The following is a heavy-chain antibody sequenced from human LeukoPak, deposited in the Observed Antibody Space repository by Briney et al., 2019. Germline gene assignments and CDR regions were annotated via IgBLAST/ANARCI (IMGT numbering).Heavy chain of an antibody. Sequence: PRASVKVSCKVSGYTLTELSMHWVRQAPGKGLEWMGGFDPEDGETIYAQKFQGRVTMTEDTSTDTAYMELSSLRSEDTAVYYCATTRRIAVAGDAFDIWGQGTMVTVSS. D-gene: IGHD6-19*01. CDR2: FDPEDGET. CDR1: GYTLTELS. V-gene: IGHV1-24*01. CDR3: ATTRRIAVAGDAFDI. J-gene: IGHJ3*02.